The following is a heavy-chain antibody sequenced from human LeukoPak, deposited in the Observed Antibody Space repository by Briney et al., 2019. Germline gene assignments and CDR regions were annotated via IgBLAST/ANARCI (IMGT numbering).Heavy chain of an antibody. CDR3: ARDSSGYYSY. J-gene: IGHJ4*02. D-gene: IGHD3-22*01. CDR2: VYDIGTT. Sequence: SETLSLTCTVSGGSIGSHYWTWIRQTPGKGLEWIGYVYDIGTTKYNPSLKSRVTISVDTSKNQFSLKLSSVTAADTAVYYCARDSSGYYSYWGQGTLVTVSS. CDR1: GGSIGSHY. V-gene: IGHV4-59*11.